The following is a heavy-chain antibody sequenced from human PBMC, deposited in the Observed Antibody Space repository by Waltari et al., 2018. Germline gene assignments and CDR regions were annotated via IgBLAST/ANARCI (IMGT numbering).Heavy chain of an antibody. D-gene: IGHD3-22*01. J-gene: IGHJ4*02. CDR3: ARVWWDDSSGYLDY. CDR2: IYPGDSDT. V-gene: IGHV5-51*01. Sequence: PGKGLEWMGIIYPGDSDTRYSPSFQGQVTISADKSISTAYLQWSSLKASDTAMYYCARVWWDDSSGYLDYWGQGTLVTVSS.